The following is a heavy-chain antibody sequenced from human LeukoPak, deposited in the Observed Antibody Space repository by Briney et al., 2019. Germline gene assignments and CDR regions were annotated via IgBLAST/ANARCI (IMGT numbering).Heavy chain of an antibody. V-gene: IGHV4-59*08. CDR2: IYYSGIT. J-gene: IGHJ4*02. CDR1: GGSISSYY. D-gene: IGHD3-22*01. Sequence: SETLSLTCTVSGGSISSYYWSWIRQPPGKGLEWIGYIYYSGITNYNPSLKSRVTISVDTSKNQFSLKLSSVTAADTAVYYCARHWSGDSSGYYPLDYWGQGTLVTVSS. CDR3: ARHWSGDSSGYYPLDY.